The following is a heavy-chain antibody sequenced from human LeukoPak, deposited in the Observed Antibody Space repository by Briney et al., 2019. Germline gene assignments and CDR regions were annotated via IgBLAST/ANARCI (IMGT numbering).Heavy chain of an antibody. J-gene: IGHJ4*02. CDR1: GFTFSSYG. Sequence: GGSLRLSCAASGFTFSSYGMHWVRQAPGKGLEWVAFIRYDGSNKYYADSVKGRFTISRDNSKNTLYLQMNSLRAEDTAVYYCARRAGAYSHPYDYRGQGTLVTVSS. D-gene: IGHD4/OR15-4a*01. CDR2: IRYDGSNK. CDR3: ARRAGAYSHPYDY. V-gene: IGHV3-30*02.